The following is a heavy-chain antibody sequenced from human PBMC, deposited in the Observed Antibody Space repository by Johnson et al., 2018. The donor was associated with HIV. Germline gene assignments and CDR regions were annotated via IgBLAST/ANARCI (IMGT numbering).Heavy chain of an antibody. J-gene: IGHJ3*02. Sequence: QVQLVESGGGVVQPGRSLRLSCAASGFTFSSYGMHWVRQAPGKGLEWVAAITYDGNNKYYGDSVKGRFTISRDNFKNTLFLQMNSLRPEDTARYYCARDEPTDDAFDIWGQGTMVTVSS. V-gene: IGHV3-30*03. CDR2: ITYDGNNK. D-gene: IGHD1-14*01. CDR1: GFTFSSYG. CDR3: ARDEPTDDAFDI.